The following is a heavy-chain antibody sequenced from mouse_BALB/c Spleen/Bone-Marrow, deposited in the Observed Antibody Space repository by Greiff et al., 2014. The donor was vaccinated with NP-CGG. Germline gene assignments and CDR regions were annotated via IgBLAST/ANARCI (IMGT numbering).Heavy chain of an antibody. CDR1: GYTFTDYE. V-gene: IGHV1-15*01. CDR2: IHPGSGGA. Sequence: QVQLKESGAELVRPGASVKLSCKALGYTFTDYEMHWVKQTPVHGLEWIGTIHPGSGGAAYNQKFKGKATLTADKSSSTAYMELSSLTSEDSAVYYCTREGMRGAGFDYWGQGTLVTVSA. J-gene: IGHJ3*01. CDR3: TREGMRGAGFDY.